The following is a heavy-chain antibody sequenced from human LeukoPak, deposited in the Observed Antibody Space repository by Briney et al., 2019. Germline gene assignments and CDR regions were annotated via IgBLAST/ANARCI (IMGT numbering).Heavy chain of an antibody. V-gene: IGHV4-61*05. D-gene: IGHD3-16*01. J-gene: IGHJ3*02. CDR1: GGSISSGSYY. CDR3: VRGQGGIHYESVHWGDAFDI. Sequence: SETLSLTCTVSGGSISSGSYYWNWIRQPPGKGLEWIGEVYHTGGTNYNPSLKSRVTISIDKSKNQLSLNLTSVTAADTAVFYCVRGQGGIHYESVHWGDAFDIWGQGTLVSVSS. CDR2: VYHTGGT.